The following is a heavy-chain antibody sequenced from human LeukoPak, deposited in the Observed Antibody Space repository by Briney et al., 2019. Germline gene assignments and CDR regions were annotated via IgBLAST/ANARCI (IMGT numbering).Heavy chain of an antibody. CDR3: TTVYCSTTSCKPGTDY. CDR2: IKSKSVRGTT. D-gene: IGHD2-2*01. Sequence: GGSLRLSCAASGFTFSDAWMSWVRQAPGKGLEWVGRIKSKSVRGTTDYAAPVKGRFTISRDDSKNTLYLQMNSLKTEDTAVYYCTTVYCSTTSCKPGTDYWGQGTLVTVSS. J-gene: IGHJ4*02. CDR1: GFTFSDAW. V-gene: IGHV3-15*05.